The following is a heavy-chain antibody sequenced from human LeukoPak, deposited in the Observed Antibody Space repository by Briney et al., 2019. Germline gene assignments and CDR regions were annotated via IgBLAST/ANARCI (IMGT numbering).Heavy chain of an antibody. CDR2: ISGYNGDT. J-gene: IGHJ4*02. V-gene: IGHV1-18*01. CDR1: GYTFTNYD. CDR3: ARVDYGGNYLDY. D-gene: IGHD4-23*01. Sequence: ASVKVSCKAPGYTFTNYDINWVRQAPGQGLEWMGWISGYNGDTTYAQKLQGRVTMTTDTSTRTAYMELRSLRSDDAAVYYCARVDYGGNYLDYWGQGTLVTVSS.